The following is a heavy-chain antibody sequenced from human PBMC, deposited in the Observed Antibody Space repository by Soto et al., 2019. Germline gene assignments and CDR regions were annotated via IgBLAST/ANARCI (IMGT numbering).Heavy chain of an antibody. J-gene: IGHJ4*02. D-gene: IGHD6-19*01. CDR2: ISSSGSTI. Sequence: GGSLRLSCAASGFTFSSYEMNWVRQAPGKGLEWVSYISSSGSTIYYADSVKGRFTISRDNAKNSLYLQMNSLRAEDTAVYYCARDLALAGNYWGQGALVTVSS. CDR3: ARDLALAGNY. V-gene: IGHV3-48*03. CDR1: GFTFSSYE.